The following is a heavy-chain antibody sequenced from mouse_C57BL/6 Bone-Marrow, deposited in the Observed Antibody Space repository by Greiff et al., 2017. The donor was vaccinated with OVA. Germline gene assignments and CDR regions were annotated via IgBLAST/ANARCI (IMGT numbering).Heavy chain of an antibody. CDR3: AREKVYYYGSYAMDY. J-gene: IGHJ4*01. CDR2: ISSGGSYT. D-gene: IGHD1-1*01. CDR1: PLTPPLYV. V-gene: IGHV5-6*01. Sequence: EVKGVESGGDLVKPGGSLKLSCAASPLTPPLYVMSWVRQTPDKRLEWVATISSGGSYTYYPDSVKGRFTISRDNAKNTLYLQMSSLKSEDTAMYYCAREKVYYYGSYAMDYWGQGTSVTVSS.